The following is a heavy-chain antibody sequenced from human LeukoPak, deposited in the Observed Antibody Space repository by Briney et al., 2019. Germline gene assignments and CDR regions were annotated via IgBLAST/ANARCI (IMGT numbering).Heavy chain of an antibody. Sequence: GGSLRLSCAASGFTFSSSAMAWVRLAPGKGLEWVSSISGSGETIHYADFVKGRFPISRDNSKSTLSLQMNSLRAEDTAIYYCAKVVVSGNGDYFDFWGQGTLVTVAS. D-gene: IGHD2-8*01. J-gene: IGHJ4*02. V-gene: IGHV3-23*01. CDR1: GFTFSSSA. CDR2: ISGSGETI. CDR3: AKVVVSGNGDYFDF.